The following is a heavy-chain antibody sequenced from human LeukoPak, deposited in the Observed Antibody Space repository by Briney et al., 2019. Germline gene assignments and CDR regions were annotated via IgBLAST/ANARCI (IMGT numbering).Heavy chain of an antibody. V-gene: IGHV4-59*01. CDR1: GVSISSYY. J-gene: IGHJ6*02. CDR3: ARVAASYYYYYGMDV. CDR2: IYYSGST. Sequence: SETLSLTCTVSGVSISSYYWSWIRQPPGKGLEWIGYIYYSGSTNYNPSLKSRVTISVDTSKNQFSLKLSSVTAADTAVYYCARVAASYYYYYGMDVWGQGTTVTVSS. D-gene: IGHD6-6*01.